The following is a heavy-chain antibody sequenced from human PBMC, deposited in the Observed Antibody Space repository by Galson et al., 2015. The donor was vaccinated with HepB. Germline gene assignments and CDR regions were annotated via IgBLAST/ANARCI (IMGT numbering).Heavy chain of an antibody. J-gene: IGHJ6*03. V-gene: IGHV3-53*01. Sequence: SLRLSCAASGFTVSSNYMSWVRQAPGKGLEWVSVIYGGGSTYYADSVKGRFTISRDNSKNTLYLQMNSLRAEDTAVYYCARVPRQYYYGSGSYNPYYYYYMDVWGKGTTVTVSS. CDR3: ARVPRQYYYGSGSYNPYYYYYMDV. CDR2: IYGGGST. D-gene: IGHD3-10*01. CDR1: GFTVSSNY.